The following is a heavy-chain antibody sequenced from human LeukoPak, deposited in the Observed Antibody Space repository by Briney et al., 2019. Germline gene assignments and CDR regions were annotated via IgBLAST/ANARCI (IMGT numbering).Heavy chain of an antibody. J-gene: IGHJ4*02. CDR2: ISSSSYI. CDR1: GFTFSSYS. Sequence: GGSLRLSCAASGFTFSSYSMNWVRQAPGKGLEWVSSISSSSYIYYADSVKGRFTISRDNAKNSLYLQMNSLRAEDTAVYYCARARTAAGTRQIDYWGQGTLVTVSS. D-gene: IGHD6-13*01. CDR3: ARARTAAGTRQIDY. V-gene: IGHV3-21*01.